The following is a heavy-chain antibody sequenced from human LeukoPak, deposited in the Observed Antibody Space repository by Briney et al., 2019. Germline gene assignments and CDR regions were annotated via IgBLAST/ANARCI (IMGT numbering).Heavy chain of an antibody. CDR2: ISGSGDNT. Sequence: PGGSLRLSCAGSGFTFTTHAMGWVRQAPGKGLEWVAVISGSGDNTYHADSVKGRFIISRDNSNNTLSVQMNSLRAEDTAVYNCAKDEHCTTASCYNDYYYMDVWGKGTTVTVSS. V-gene: IGHV3-23*01. CDR1: GFTFTTHA. J-gene: IGHJ6*03. D-gene: IGHD2-2*02. CDR3: AKDEHCTTASCYNDYYYMDV.